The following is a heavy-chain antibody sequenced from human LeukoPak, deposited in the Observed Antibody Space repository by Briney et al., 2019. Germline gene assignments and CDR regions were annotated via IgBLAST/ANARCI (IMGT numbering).Heavy chain of an antibody. V-gene: IGHV1-24*01. J-gene: IGHJ6*03. CDR1: GYTLTELS. D-gene: IGHD2-2*01. CDR2: FDPEDGET. Sequence: ASVKVSCKVSGYTLTELSMHWVRQAPGKGLEWMGGFDPEDGETIYAQKFQGRVTMTEDTSTDTAYMELSSLRSEDTAVYYCARTDIVVVPAKPDYYMDVWGKGTTVTVSS. CDR3: ARTDIVVVPAKPDYYMDV.